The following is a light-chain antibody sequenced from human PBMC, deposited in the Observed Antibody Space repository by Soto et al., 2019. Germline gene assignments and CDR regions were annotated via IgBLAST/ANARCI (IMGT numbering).Light chain of an antibody. CDR2: EVS. CDR1: SSDVGSYNR. V-gene: IGLV2-18*02. Sequence: QSALTQPPSVSGSPGQSVAITCSGTSSDVGSYNRVSWYQQPPGTAPKVMIYEVSNRPSGVPDRFSGSKSGNTASLTISGLQAEDEADYYCSSFTSTSTYVFGTGTKLTVL. J-gene: IGLJ1*01. CDR3: SSFTSTSTYV.